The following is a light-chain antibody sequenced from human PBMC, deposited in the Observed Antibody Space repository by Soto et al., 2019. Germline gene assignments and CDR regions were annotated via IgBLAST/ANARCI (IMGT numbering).Light chain of an antibody. CDR2: RNN. CDR3: TVWDDSLRGRL. Sequence: QSVLTQAPSASGTPGQRVTISCSGSSSNIESNFVYWYQQFPGTAPRLLIYRNNQRPSGVPDRFSGSKSGTSASLAISAHRPEDEADYYCTVWDDSLRGRLFGGGTKLTVL. CDR1: SSNIESNF. V-gene: IGLV1-47*01. J-gene: IGLJ2*01.